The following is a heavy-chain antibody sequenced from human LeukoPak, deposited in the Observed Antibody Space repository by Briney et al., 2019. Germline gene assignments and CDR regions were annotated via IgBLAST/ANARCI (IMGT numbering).Heavy chain of an antibody. V-gene: IGHV3-21*01. CDR2: ISSSSSSYI. CDR3: ARDCSGGSCYFKY. Sequence: GGSLRLSCAASGFTFSSYSMNWVRQAPGKGLEWVSSISSSSSSYIYYADSVKGRFTISRDNAKNSLYLQMNSLRAEDTAVYYCARDCSGGSCYFKYWGQGTLVTVSS. J-gene: IGHJ4*02. D-gene: IGHD2-15*01. CDR1: GFTFSSYS.